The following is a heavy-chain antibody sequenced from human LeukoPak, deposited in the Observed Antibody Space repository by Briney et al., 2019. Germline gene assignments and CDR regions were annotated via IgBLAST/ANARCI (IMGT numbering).Heavy chain of an antibody. CDR2: IIPILGIA. CDR1: GGTFSSYA. D-gene: IGHD2-2*01. V-gene: IGHV1-69*04. CDR3: ARVLPAATFDY. Sequence: GASVKVSCEASGGTFSSYAISWVRQAPGQGLEWMGRIIPILGIANYAQKFQGRVTITADKSTSTAYMELSSLRSEDTAVYYCARVLPAATFDYWGQGTLVTVSS. J-gene: IGHJ4*02.